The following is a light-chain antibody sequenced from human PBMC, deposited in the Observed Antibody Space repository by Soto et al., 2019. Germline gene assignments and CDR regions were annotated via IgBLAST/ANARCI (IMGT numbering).Light chain of an antibody. CDR2: GNS. CDR3: QSYDSSLIGWV. Sequence: QSALTQPPSMSGAPGQRVTISCTGSSSNIGAGYDVHWYQHLPGTAHKLLILGNSDRPSGVPDRFSGSKSGTSASLAISGLQAEDEADYYCQSYDSSLIGWVFGTGTKVTVL. V-gene: IGLV1-40*01. J-gene: IGLJ1*01. CDR1: SSNIGAGYD.